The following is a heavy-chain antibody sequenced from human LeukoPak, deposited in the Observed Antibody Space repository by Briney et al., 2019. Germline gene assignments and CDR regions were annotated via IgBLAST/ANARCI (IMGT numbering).Heavy chain of an antibody. Sequence: GGSLRLSCAAPGFTFSSYGMHWVRQAPGKGLEWVAVISYDGSNKYYADSVKGRFTISRDNSKDTLYLQMNSLRAEDTAVYYCARPYSSGWYVDFQHWGQGTLVTVSS. D-gene: IGHD6-19*01. V-gene: IGHV3-30*03. CDR3: ARPYSSGWYVDFQH. CDR2: ISYDGSNK. J-gene: IGHJ1*01. CDR1: GFTFSSYG.